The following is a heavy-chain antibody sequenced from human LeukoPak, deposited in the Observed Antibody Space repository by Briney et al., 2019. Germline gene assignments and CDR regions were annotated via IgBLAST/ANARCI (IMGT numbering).Heavy chain of an antibody. CDR3: ARRPGVNTFWYFDL. J-gene: IGHJ2*01. CDR2: IFYSGSS. D-gene: IGHD2/OR15-2a*01. Sequence: SETLSLTCTVSGGSISSSSYYWDWIRQPPGKGLEWIGSIFYSGSSFYNPSLKSRVTISVDTSKNQFSLKLTSVTAADTAVYFCARRPGVNTFWYFDLWGRGTLVTVSS. CDR1: GGSISSSSYY. V-gene: IGHV4-39*01.